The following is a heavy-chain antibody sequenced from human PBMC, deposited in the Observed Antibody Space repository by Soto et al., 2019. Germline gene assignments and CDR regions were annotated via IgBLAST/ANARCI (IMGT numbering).Heavy chain of an antibody. CDR1: GGTFSSYT. D-gene: IGHD4-17*01. CDR2: IIPILGIA. V-gene: IGHV1-69*02. J-gene: IGHJ6*02. Sequence: QVQLVQSGAEVKKPGSSVKVSCKASGGTFSSYTISWVRQAPGQGLEWMGRIIPILGIANYAQKFQGRVTITADKSTSTAYMELSSLRSEDTAVYYCARAYGDEGTGTQVEYYYGMDVWGQGTTVTVSS. CDR3: ARAYGDEGTGTQVEYYYGMDV.